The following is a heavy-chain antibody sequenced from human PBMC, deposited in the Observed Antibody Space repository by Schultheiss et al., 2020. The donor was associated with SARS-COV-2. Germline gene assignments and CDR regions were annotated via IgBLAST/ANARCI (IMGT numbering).Heavy chain of an antibody. V-gene: IGHV3-23*01. CDR3: ARDLVVVPAAIRPYFDY. CDR2: ISGSGGST. CDR1: GFTFSYYY. J-gene: IGHJ4*02. Sequence: GGSLRLSCAASGFTFSYYYMSGVRQAPGKGLEWVSAISGSGGSTYYADSVKGRFTISRDNSKNTLYLQMNSLRAEDTAVYYCARDLVVVPAAIRPYFDYWGQGTLVTVSS. D-gene: IGHD2-2*02.